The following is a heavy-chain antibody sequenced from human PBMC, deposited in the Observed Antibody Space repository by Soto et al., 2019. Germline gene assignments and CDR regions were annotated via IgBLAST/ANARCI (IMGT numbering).Heavy chain of an antibody. CDR2: IKSKTDGGTT. V-gene: IGHV3-15*01. CDR1: GFTFSNAW. J-gene: IGHJ6*02. D-gene: IGHD2-15*01. Sequence: PVGSLRLSCAASGFTFSNAWMSWVRQAPGNGLEWVGRIKSKTDGGTTDYAAPVKGRFTISRDDSENTLYLQMNSLKTEDTAVYYCTTEQGYCSGGTCFYHFYGMDVWGQGTTVTVSS. CDR3: TTEQGYCSGGTCFYHFYGMDV.